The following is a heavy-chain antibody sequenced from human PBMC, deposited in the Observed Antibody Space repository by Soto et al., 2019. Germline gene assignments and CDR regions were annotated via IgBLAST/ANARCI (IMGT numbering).Heavy chain of an antibody. D-gene: IGHD3-10*01. V-gene: IGHV1-8*01. CDR2: INPNSGDI. Sequence: ASVKVSCKASGNTFTSYDINWVRQATGHGLEWMGWINPNSGDIGYAQKFQGRVTMTRDTAIRTAYMEVSRLRSDDTAVYYCARGRASGSYYLLDYWGQGTLVTVSS. J-gene: IGHJ4*02. CDR1: GNTFTSYD. CDR3: ARGRASGSYYLLDY.